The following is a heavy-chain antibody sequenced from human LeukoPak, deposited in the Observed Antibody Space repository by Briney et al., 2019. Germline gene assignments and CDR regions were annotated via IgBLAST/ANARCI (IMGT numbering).Heavy chain of an antibody. D-gene: IGHD6-19*01. J-gene: IGHJ3*02. Sequence: ASVKVSCKASGYIFTSYDINWVRQATGQGLEWMGWMNPNSGNTGYAQKFQGRVTMTRNTSISTAYMELSSLRSEDTAVYYCARGHSGWYGDDAFDIWGQGTMVTVSS. CDR1: GYIFTSYD. V-gene: IGHV1-8*01. CDR3: ARGHSGWYGDDAFDI. CDR2: MNPNSGNT.